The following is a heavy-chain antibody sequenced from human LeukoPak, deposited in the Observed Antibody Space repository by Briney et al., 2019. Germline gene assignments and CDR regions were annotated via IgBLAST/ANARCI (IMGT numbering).Heavy chain of an antibody. CDR1: GFTFSNFA. CDR3: AKATTTYGSGSYYNGSLYYYNAVDV. D-gene: IGHD3-10*01. CDR2: LSDSGDRT. V-gene: IGHV3-23*01. J-gene: IGHJ6*04. Sequence: GGSLRLSCAASGFTFSNFAMTWVRQAPGKGLEWVSTLSDSGDRTYYADSVMGRFTISRDNSKNTLYLQMKSLRAEDTALYYCAKATTTYGSGSYYNGSLYYYNAVDVWGKGTTVTVSS.